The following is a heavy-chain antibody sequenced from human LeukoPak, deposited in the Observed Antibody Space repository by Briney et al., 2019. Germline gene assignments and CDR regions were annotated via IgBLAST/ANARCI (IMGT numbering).Heavy chain of an antibody. CDR3: ARKYCSTTSCLFDN. V-gene: IGHV3-48*03. CDR1: GFTFDDYD. Sequence: GGSLRLSCAASGFTFDDYDMNWVRQAPGKGLQWVSDISSSGTTIYYADSVKGRFTISRDNAKNSLYLQMNSLRAEDTAVYYCARKYCSTTSCLFDNWGQGTLVTVSS. J-gene: IGHJ4*02. CDR2: ISSSGTTI. D-gene: IGHD2-2*01.